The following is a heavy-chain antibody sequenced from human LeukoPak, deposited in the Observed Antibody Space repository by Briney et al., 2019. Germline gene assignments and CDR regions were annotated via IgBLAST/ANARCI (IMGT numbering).Heavy chain of an antibody. D-gene: IGHD5-18*01. Sequence: GGSLRLSCAASGFTFSSYAMSWVRQAPGKGLEWVSALSGSGGSTYYADSVKGRFTISRDNSNSTLYLQMNSLRAEDTAVYYCAKCSGYSYSYYFDYWGQGTLVTVSS. CDR2: LSGSGGST. CDR3: AKCSGYSYSYYFDY. J-gene: IGHJ4*02. CDR1: GFTFSSYA. V-gene: IGHV3-23*01.